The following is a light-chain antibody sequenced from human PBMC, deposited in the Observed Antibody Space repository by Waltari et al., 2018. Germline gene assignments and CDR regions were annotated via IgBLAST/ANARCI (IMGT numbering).Light chain of an antibody. CDR1: SGYSSNV. J-gene: IGLJ3*02. Sequence: LVLTQSPSASASLGASVKPTCTLSSGYSSNVIAWLQQQPGQGPRYLMKVNSDGSHRKGDDIPDRFSASKSGTECYLTISSLQSEDEADYYCQTGGHGTWVFGGGTKLTVL. V-gene: IGLV4-69*01. CDR2: VNSDGSH. CDR3: QTGGHGTWV.